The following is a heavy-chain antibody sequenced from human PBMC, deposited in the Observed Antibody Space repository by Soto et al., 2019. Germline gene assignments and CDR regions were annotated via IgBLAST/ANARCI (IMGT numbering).Heavy chain of an antibody. CDR3: ARNTNSGSSNYYYYYGMDV. Sequence: QVQLVQSGAEVKKPGSSVKVSCKASGGTFSSYAISWVRQAPGQGLEWMGGIIPIFGTANYAQKFQGRVTITADESTSTAYMELSSLISEDTAVYYCARNTNSGSSNYYYYYGMDVWGQGTTVTVSS. CDR2: IIPIFGTA. J-gene: IGHJ6*02. V-gene: IGHV1-69*01. CDR1: GGTFSSYA. D-gene: IGHD3-10*01.